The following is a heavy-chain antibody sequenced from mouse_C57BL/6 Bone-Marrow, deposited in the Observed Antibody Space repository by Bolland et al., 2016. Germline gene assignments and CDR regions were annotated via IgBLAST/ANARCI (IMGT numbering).Heavy chain of an antibody. J-gene: IGHJ3*01. CDR3: ARPSVGWFAY. Sequence: STYYPDTMERRFIISRDKTKKTLYLQMSSLRSEDTALYYCARPSVGWFAYWGQGTLV. D-gene: IGHD6-1*01. V-gene: IGHV5-2*01. CDR2: ST.